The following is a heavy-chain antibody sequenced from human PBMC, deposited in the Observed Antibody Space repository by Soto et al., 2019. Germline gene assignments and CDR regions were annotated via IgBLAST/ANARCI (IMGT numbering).Heavy chain of an antibody. Sequence: GESRKSSCKGSGYFFTSYWIAWVRQMPGKVLELMGIIYPSDSDTRYSPSFQGQVTISADKSIGTAYLQWSSLKASDTAMYSCERHRPAPTNYYVRSGYCQNGMEVWGQGTTVNVS. CDR3: ERHRPAPTNYYVRSGYCQNGMEV. CDR1: GYFFTSYW. CDR2: IYPSDSDT. V-gene: IGHV5-51*01. J-gene: IGHJ6*02. D-gene: IGHD3-22*01.